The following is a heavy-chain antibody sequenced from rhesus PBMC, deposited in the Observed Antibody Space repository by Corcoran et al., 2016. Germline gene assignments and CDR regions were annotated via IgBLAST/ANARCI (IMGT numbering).Heavy chain of an antibody. CDR3: ARSFLNRFDV. CDR1: GGSFSSYW. J-gene: IGHJ5-1*01. Sequence: QVQLPGSGPGLVKPSETLSLTCAVSGGSFSSYWWRWLRQSPGKGREWFGQINGNSGSTNYNPSLKSRFTFSKDASKTQVSLRLSSVTAADTALYYCARSFLNRFDVWGPGVLVTVSS. CDR2: INGNSGST. V-gene: IGHV4-80*01.